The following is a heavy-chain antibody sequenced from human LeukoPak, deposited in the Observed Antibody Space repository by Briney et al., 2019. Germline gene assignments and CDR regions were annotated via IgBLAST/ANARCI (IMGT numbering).Heavy chain of an antibody. D-gene: IGHD2-2*02. CDR1: GYTFTSYY. Sequence: ASVKVSCKASGYTFTSYYIHWVRQAPGQGLEWMGIINPSGGSTSYAQKFQGRVTMTRDMSTSTVYMELSSLRSEDTAVYYCARSRSYCSSTSCYMDYYYYMDVWGKGTTVTVSS. CDR3: ARSRSYCSSTSCYMDYYYYMDV. J-gene: IGHJ6*03. CDR2: INPSGGST. V-gene: IGHV1-46*01.